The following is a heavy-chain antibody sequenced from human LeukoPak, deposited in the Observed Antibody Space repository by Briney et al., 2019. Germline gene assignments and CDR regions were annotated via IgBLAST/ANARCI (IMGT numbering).Heavy chain of an antibody. D-gene: IGHD2-15*01. J-gene: IGHJ6*02. Sequence: PGGSLRLSCGASGFIFGNYAMSWVRQAPGKGLEWVSSISSSSSYIYYADSVKGRFTISRDNAKNSLYLQMNSLRAEDTAVYYCARWRKVVVAATNSGYYGMDVWGQGTTVTVSS. CDR3: ARWRKVVVAATNSGYYGMDV. V-gene: IGHV3-21*01. CDR2: ISSSSSYI. CDR1: GFIFGNYA.